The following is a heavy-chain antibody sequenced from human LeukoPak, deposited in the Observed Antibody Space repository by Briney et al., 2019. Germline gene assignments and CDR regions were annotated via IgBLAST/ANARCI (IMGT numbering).Heavy chain of an antibody. CDR2: ISYDGSNK. CDR3: ARDPEYYDFWSGYLSYFDY. V-gene: IGHV3-30*04. J-gene: IGHJ4*02. D-gene: IGHD3-3*01. Sequence: GGSLRLSCAASGFTFSSYAMHWVRQAPGKGLEWVAVISYDGSNKYYADSVKGRFTISRDNSKNTLYLQMNSLRAEDTAVYYCARDPEYYDFWSGYLSYFDYWGQGTLATVSS. CDR1: GFTFSSYA.